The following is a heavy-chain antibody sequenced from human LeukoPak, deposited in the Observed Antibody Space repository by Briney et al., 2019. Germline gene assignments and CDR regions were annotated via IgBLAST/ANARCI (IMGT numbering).Heavy chain of an antibody. CDR1: GFSFSSYA. J-gene: IGHJ5*02. V-gene: IGHV3-23*01. D-gene: IGHD2-8*01. Sequence: GGSLRLSCAASGFSFSSYAMSWVRQAPGKGLEWVSIISGSGDSTYYADSVKGRFIISRDNSKNTLYLQMSSLRAEDTAVYYCAKGYCTSGVCSSLYNWFDPWGQGTLVTVSS. CDR3: AKGYCTSGVCSSLYNWFDP. CDR2: ISGSGDST.